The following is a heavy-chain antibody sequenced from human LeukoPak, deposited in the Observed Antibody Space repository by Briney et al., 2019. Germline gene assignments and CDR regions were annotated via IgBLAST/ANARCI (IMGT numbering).Heavy chain of an antibody. J-gene: IGHJ4*02. CDR3: ARDRGYFDT. Sequence: PGGSLRLSCAASGFSFSSYGMSWVRQAPGKGLEWVSVLYSGGGTHYADSVKGRFTISSDNSKNTLYLQMNSLRAEDTAVYYCARDRGYFDTWGQGTLVTVSS. CDR1: GFSFSSYG. CDR2: LYSGGGT. V-gene: IGHV3-53*01.